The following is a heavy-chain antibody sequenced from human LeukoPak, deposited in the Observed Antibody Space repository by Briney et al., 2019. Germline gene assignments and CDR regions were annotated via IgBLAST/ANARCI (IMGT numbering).Heavy chain of an antibody. J-gene: IGHJ4*02. CDR3: ARGLLFGDY. Sequence: GGSLRLSCAASGFTFSSYGMHWVRQAPGKGLGWVAVIWYDGSNKYYADSVKGRFTISRDNSKNTLYLQMNSLRAEDTAVYYCARGLLFGDYWGQGTLVTVSS. V-gene: IGHV3-33*01. D-gene: IGHD3-10*01. CDR1: GFTFSSYG. CDR2: IWYDGSNK.